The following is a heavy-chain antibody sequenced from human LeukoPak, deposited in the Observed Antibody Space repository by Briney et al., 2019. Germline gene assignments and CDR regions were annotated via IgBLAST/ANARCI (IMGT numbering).Heavy chain of an antibody. CDR3: ARGNIRMVRGHGFDY. D-gene: IGHD3-10*01. V-gene: IGHV3-30*04. J-gene: IGHJ4*02. CDR2: ISYDGSNK. Sequence: GRSLRLSCAASGFTFSSYAMHWVRQAPGKGLEWVAVISYDGSNKYYADSVKGRFTISRDNSKNTLYLQMNSLRAEDTAVYYCARGNIRMVRGHGFDYWGQGTLVTVSS. CDR1: GFTFSSYA.